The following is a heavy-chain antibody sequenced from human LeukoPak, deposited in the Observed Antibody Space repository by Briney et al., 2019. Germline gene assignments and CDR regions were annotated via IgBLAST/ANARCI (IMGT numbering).Heavy chain of an antibody. CDR2: INHSGST. CDR1: GGSFSGHY. D-gene: IGHD5-12*01. Sequence: SETLSLTCAVYGGSFSGHYWSWIRQPPGKGLEWIGEINHSGSTNYNPSLKSRVTISVDTSKNQFSLKLSSVTAADTAVYYCAREGATTSPAYYFDYWGQGTLVTVSS. CDR3: AREGATTSPAYYFDY. V-gene: IGHV4-34*01. J-gene: IGHJ4*02.